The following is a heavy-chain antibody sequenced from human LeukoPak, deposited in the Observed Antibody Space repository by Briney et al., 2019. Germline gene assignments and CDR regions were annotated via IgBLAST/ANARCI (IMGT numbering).Heavy chain of an antibody. CDR3: AREAPRGTSSNPYYFDS. D-gene: IGHD6-6*01. Sequence: PGGSLRPSCAASGFTFSRDSMNWVRQAPGKGLEWISYISHDGAIIYYADSVRGRFTISRDNARNLLYLQMNSLRAEDTAVYYCAREAPRGTSSNPYYFDSWGQGTLVTVSS. V-gene: IGHV3-48*01. CDR2: ISHDGAII. CDR1: GFTFSRDS. J-gene: IGHJ4*02.